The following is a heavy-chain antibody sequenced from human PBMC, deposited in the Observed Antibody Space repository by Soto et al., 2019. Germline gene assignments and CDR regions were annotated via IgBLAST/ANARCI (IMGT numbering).Heavy chain of an antibody. J-gene: IGHJ4*02. Sequence: QVHLVQSGAEVTQPGSSVKVSCRASGGTFNTYGFNWVRQAPGQGLEWMGGIIPLFGTTTYAQNLQGRVTITADQSTTTAYMEMSGLTSEDTAVYFCARGGELAGWMPFDSWGQGTLVTVSS. CDR3: ARGGELAGWMPFDS. D-gene: IGHD6-19*01. V-gene: IGHV1-69*01. CDR1: GGTFNTYG. CDR2: IIPLFGTT.